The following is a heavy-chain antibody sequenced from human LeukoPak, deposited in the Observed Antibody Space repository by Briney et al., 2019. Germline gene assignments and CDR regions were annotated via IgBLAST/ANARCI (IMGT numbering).Heavy chain of an antibody. CDR3: AKDGGLWVSAHWGDS. D-gene: IGHD7-27*01. CDR2: IKNDGSST. Sequence: PGGSLRLSCVASGFTFSSYWMHWVRQGPGKGLVWVSRIKNDGSSTSYADSVKGRFTISRDNAKNTLYLQMNSLRAEDTAVYYCAKDGGLWVSAHWGDSWGRGTLVTVSS. CDR1: GFTFSSYW. J-gene: IGHJ4*02. V-gene: IGHV3-74*01.